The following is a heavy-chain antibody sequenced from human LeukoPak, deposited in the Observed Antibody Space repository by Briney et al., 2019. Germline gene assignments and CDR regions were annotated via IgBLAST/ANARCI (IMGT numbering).Heavy chain of an antibody. CDR1: GGSISTYY. CDR3: ASSGGYSSSWSL. J-gene: IGHJ4*02. V-gene: IGHV4-59*01. D-gene: IGHD6-13*01. CDR2: IYYSGST. Sequence: SETLSLTCTVSGGSISTYYWNWIRQPPGKGLECIGYIYYSGSTNYNPSLQSRVTISVYTSKNQFSLKLNSVTAADTAVYYCASSGGYSSSWSLWGQGTLVTVSS.